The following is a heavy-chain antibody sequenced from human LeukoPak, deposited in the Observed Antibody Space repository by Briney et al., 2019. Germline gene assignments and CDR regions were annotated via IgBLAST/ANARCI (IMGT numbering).Heavy chain of an antibody. CDR2: LYYSGST. Sequence: SETLSLTCTVSGGSISSSSYYWGRIRQPPGKGLEWIGSLYYSGSTYYNPSLKSRVTISVDTSKNQFSLKLSSVTAADTSLYYCAQLRYYYFDYWGQGTLVTVSS. CDR1: GGSISSSSYY. V-gene: IGHV4-39*01. J-gene: IGHJ4*02. D-gene: IGHD5-18*01. CDR3: AQLRYYYFDY.